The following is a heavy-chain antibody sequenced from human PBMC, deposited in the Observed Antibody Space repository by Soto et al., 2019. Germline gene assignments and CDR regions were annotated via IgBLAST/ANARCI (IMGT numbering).Heavy chain of an antibody. CDR3: AKDPTRRITMIVSVGYYFDY. J-gene: IGHJ4*02. V-gene: IGHV3-30*18. CDR2: ISYDGSNK. Sequence: GGSLRLSCAASGFTFSSYGMHWVRQAPGKGLEWVAVISYDGSNKYYADSVKGRFTISRDNSKNTLYLQMNSLRAEDTAVYYCAKDPTRRITMIVSVGYYFDYWGQGTLVTVSS. CDR1: GFTFSSYG. D-gene: IGHD3-22*01.